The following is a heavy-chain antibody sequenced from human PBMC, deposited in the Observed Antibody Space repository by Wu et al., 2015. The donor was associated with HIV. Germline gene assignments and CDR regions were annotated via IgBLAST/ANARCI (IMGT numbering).Heavy chain of an antibody. Sequence: QVQLVQSGPEVKKPGASVKVSCKASGFTFTYYYIHWVRQAPGQGLEWMGWINPNSGVTNYARKFQGRVTMTRDTSISTAYMELSRLRFDDTAVYYCAREGVAAPENQYDYWGQGTLVTVSS. J-gene: IGHJ4*02. D-gene: IGHD3-10*01. CDR3: AREGVAAPENQYDY. V-gene: IGHV1-2*02. CDR1: GFTFTYYY. CDR2: INPNSGVT.